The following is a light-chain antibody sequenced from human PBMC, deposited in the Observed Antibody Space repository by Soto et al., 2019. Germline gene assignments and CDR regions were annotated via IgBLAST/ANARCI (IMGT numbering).Light chain of an antibody. J-gene: IGKJ5*01. CDR1: QSVSSAY. V-gene: IGKV3-20*01. Sequence: EILLTQSPGTLSLSPVEMATLSCMATQSVSSAYLAWYQQKSGPPPRLLISGTSSRAAGVPDRFSGSGSGTDFTLTISRLETEDFAVYYCQQYGSSITFGQGTRLEI. CDR2: GTS. CDR3: QQYGSSIT.